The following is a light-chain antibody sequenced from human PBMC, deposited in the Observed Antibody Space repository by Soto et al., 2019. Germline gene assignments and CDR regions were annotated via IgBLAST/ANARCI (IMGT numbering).Light chain of an antibody. CDR3: SSYTSSRPVV. CDR1: SSDVGGYNY. Sequence: QSVLTQPASVSGSPGQSITISCTGTSSDVGGYNYVSWYQQHPGKAPKLMIYEVSNRPSGVSNRFSGSKSGNTASLTISGLQTEDEADYYCSSYTSSRPVVFGGGTKLTVL. J-gene: IGLJ2*01. CDR2: EVS. V-gene: IGLV2-14*01.